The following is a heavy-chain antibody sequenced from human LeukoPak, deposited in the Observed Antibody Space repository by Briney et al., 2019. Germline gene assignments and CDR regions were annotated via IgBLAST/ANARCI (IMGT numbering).Heavy chain of an antibody. CDR3: ARERLDDYGDSSFDY. J-gene: IGHJ4*02. CDR1: GITFSSYA. Sequence: PGGSLRLSCAASGITFSSYAMSWVRQAPGKGLEWVSVIYSGGSTYYADSVKGRFTISRDNSKNTLYLQMNSLRAEDTAVYYCARERLDDYGDSSFDYWGQGTLVTVSS. CDR2: IYSGGST. D-gene: IGHD4-17*01. V-gene: IGHV3-53*01.